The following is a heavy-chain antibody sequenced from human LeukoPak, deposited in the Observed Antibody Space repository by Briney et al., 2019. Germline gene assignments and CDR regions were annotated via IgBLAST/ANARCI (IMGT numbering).Heavy chain of an antibody. V-gene: IGHV4-34*01. J-gene: IGHJ6*03. CDR2: INHSGST. Sequence: SETLSLTCAVYGGSFSGYYWSWIRQPPGKGLEWIGEINHSGSTNYNPPLKSRVTISVETSKNQFSLKLSSVTAADTAVYYCARTTEGGYTYGYFYYYYMDVWGKGTTVTISS. CDR3: ARTTEGGYTYGYFYYYYMDV. D-gene: IGHD5-18*01. CDR1: GGSFSGYY.